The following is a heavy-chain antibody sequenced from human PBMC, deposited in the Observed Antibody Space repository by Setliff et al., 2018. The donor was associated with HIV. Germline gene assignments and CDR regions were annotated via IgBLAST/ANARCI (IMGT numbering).Heavy chain of an antibody. V-gene: IGHV1-2*02. CDR1: GYSFTAYG. CDR2: INPNRGDT. CDR3: AGGRRDMYYYYTMNV. Sequence: ASVKVSCKASGYSFTAYGISWVRQAPGQGFEWMGWINPNRGDTHYEMKFQGRVTMTRDTSIGSVYMELSRLRSDDTAVYFCAGGRRDMYYYYTMNVWGQGTTVTVSS. D-gene: IGHD3-9*01. J-gene: IGHJ6*02.